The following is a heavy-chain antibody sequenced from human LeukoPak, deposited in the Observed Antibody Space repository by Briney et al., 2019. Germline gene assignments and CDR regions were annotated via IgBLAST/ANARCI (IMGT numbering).Heavy chain of an antibody. CDR3: ARTRGYTSGSVTGLGYYYYMDV. Sequence: SETLSLTCTLSGGSISSYYWSWIRQPAGKGLEWIGRIYTSGTTNYNPSLKSRFTMSVDTSKNQFSLKLSSVTAADTAVYYCARTRGYTSGSVTGLGYYYYMDVWGKGTTVTVSS. J-gene: IGHJ6*03. CDR1: GGSISSYY. D-gene: IGHD5-18*01. V-gene: IGHV4-4*07. CDR2: IYTSGTT.